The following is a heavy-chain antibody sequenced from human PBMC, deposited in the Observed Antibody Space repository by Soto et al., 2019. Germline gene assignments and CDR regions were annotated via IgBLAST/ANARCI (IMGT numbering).Heavy chain of an antibody. CDR1: GFTFSSYG. Sequence: GSLRLSCAASGFTFSSYGMHWVRQAPGKGLEWVAVISYDGSNKYYADSVKGRFTISRDNSKNTLYLQMNSLRAEDTAVYYCAKDMNYYCSWSDYHPPSFYY. CDR3: AKDMNYYCSWSDYHPPSFYY. J-gene: IGHJ6*01. D-gene: IGHD3-10*01. V-gene: IGHV3-30*18. CDR2: ISYDGSNK.